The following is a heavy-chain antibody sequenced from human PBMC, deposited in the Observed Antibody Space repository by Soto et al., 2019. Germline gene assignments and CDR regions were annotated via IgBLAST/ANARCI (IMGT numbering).Heavy chain of an antibody. J-gene: IGHJ4*02. CDR2: ISAYNGNT. D-gene: IGHD2-15*01. V-gene: IGHV1-18*04. CDR3: ARDSGALGYCSGGSCYADY. CDR1: GYTFTSYG. Sequence: QVQLVQSGAEVKKPGASVKVSCKASGYTFTSYGISWVRQAPGQGLEWMGWISAYNGNTNYAQKLQGRVTMTTDTSTSTAYMELRSLRSDDPAVYYCARDSGALGYCSGGSCYADYWGQGTLVTVSS.